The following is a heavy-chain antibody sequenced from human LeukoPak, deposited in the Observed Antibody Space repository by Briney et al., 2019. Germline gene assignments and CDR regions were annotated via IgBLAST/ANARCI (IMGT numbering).Heavy chain of an antibody. D-gene: IGHD1-1*01. CDR2: IWYDGSNK. CDR1: GFTFSSYG. CDR3: ARDLHWNQLGL. Sequence: GGSLRLSCAASGFTFSSYGMHWVRQAPGKGLEWVAVIWYDGSNKYYADSVKGRFTISRDNSKNTLYLQMNSLRAEDTAVYFCARDLHWNQLGLWGQGTLVTVSS. J-gene: IGHJ4*02. V-gene: IGHV3-33*08.